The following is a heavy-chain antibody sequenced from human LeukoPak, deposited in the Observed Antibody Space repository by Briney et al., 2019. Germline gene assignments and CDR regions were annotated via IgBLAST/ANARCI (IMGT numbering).Heavy chain of an antibody. CDR1: GGTFSSYA. Sequence: GASVKVSCKASGGTFSSYAISWVRQAPGQGLEWMGGIIPIFGRANYAQKFQGRVTITTDESTSTAYMELSSLRSEDTAVYYCARDLVVDDIVVVPAATWGQGTLVTVSS. D-gene: IGHD2-2*01. CDR3: ARDLVVDDIVVVPAAT. J-gene: IGHJ5*02. V-gene: IGHV1-69*05. CDR2: IIPIFGRA.